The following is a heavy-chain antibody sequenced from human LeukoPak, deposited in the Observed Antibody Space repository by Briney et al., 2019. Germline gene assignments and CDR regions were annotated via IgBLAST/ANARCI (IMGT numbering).Heavy chain of an antibody. CDR2: ISSSGSTI. CDR3: ARVGDCSSTSCYPTYYYYYMDV. CDR1: GFTFSSYS. J-gene: IGHJ6*03. V-gene: IGHV3-48*04. D-gene: IGHD2-2*01. Sequence: GGSLRLSCAASGFTFSSYSMNWVRQAPGKGLEWVSYISSSGSTIYYADSVKGRFTISRDNAKNSLYLQMNSLRAEDTAVYYCARVGDCSSTSCYPTYYYYYMDVWGKGTTVTISS.